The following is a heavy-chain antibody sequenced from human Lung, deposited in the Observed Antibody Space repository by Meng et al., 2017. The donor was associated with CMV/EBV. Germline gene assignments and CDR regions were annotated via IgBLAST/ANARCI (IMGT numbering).Heavy chain of an antibody. CDR2: IYFSGNT. J-gene: IGHJ4*02. Sequence: QPNLQEVGPGQVQPSETLSLTCSVSGGSISSSSYYWGWIRQSPGKGLEWIGSIYFSGNTYYNPSLKSRVTMSVGTAQNKFSLTLRSVTAADTAVYYCVTETGYNYDNWGQGALVTVSS. CDR3: VTETGYNYDN. D-gene: IGHD5-24*01. CDR1: GGSISSSSYY. V-gene: IGHV4-39*07.